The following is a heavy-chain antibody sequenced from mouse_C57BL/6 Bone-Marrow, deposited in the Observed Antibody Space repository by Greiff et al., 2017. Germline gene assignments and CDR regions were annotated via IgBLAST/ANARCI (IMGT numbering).Heavy chain of an antibody. CDR3: ARHYYGSSYAMDY. V-gene: IGHV5-6*01. Sequence: EVQLVESGGDLVKPGGSLKLSCAASGFTFSSYGMSWVRQAPDKRLEWVATISSGGSYTYYPDSVKGRFTISRDNAKNTLYLQMSSLKSEDTAMYYGARHYYGSSYAMDYWGQGTSVTVSS. CDR2: ISSGGSYT. CDR1: GFTFSSYG. D-gene: IGHD1-1*01. J-gene: IGHJ4*01.